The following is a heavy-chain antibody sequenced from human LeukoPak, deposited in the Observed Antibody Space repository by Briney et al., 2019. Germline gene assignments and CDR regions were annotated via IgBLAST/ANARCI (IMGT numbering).Heavy chain of an antibody. CDR1: GFTFISYT. CDR3: ARDLYGDYSFDY. J-gene: IGHJ4*02. D-gene: IGHD4-17*01. V-gene: IGHV3-21*01. Sequence: GGSLRLSCAVSGFTFISYTMNWVRQAPGKGLEWVSSISSSSTYIYYADSLKGRFTISRDNAKNSLYLQMNSLRAEDTAVYYCARDLYGDYSFDYWGQGTLVTVSS. CDR2: ISSSSTYI.